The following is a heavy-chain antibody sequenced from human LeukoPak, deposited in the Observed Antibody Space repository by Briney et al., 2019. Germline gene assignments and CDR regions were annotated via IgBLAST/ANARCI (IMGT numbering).Heavy chain of an antibody. Sequence: GGSLRHSCAASGFTFRNYAMTWVRKAPGKGLEWVSVIGASGADTYYSDSVKGRFTVSRDNSQNTLFLHMSSLRAEDTAVYFCARRTRDTTGYYLGAFHDWGQGTTVTVSS. CDR3: ARRTRDTTGYYLGAFHD. CDR2: IGASGADT. V-gene: IGHV3-23*01. J-gene: IGHJ3*01. CDR1: GFTFRNYA. D-gene: IGHD3-22*01.